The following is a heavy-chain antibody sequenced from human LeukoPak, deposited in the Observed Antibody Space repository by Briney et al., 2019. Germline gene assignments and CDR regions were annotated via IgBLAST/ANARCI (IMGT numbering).Heavy chain of an antibody. V-gene: IGHV4-4*07. CDR1: GGAMKTYN. CDR3: ARGTGDSSGYSSYFDS. J-gene: IGHJ4*02. CDR2: IYTSGIT. Sequence: PQTLSLTCTGSGGAMKTYNGSCIRQPAGKRPEWVGRIYTSGITNYNPSLKSRVTMSVDTSKRQFSLALSSVTAADTAVYFCARGTGDSSGYSSYFDSWGQGTLVTVSS. D-gene: IGHD3-22*01.